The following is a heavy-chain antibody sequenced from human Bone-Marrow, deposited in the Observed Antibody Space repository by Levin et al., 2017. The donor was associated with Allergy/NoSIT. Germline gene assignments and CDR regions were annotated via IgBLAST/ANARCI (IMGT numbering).Heavy chain of an antibody. J-gene: IGHJ2*01. CDR3: ASDSLLAPRYFDL. CDR1: GDSITDYY. Sequence: SETLSLTCTVSGDSITDYYWSWVRQSAEKGLEWVGRFHPSGTADYNPSLRTRVSMSLDTSKNQIFLNLYSVTAADTAGYFCASDSLLAPRYFDLWGRGTLVVVSS. CDR2: FHPSGTA. V-gene: IGHV4-4*07.